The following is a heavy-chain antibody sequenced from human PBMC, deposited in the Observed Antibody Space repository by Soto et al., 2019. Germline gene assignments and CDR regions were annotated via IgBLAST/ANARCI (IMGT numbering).Heavy chain of an antibody. CDR1: GGSFSHYF. D-gene: IGHD3-10*01. V-gene: IGHV4-34*01. CDR2: INHSGST. Sequence: SETLSLTCAVYGGSFSHYFWSWVRQPPGKGLEWIGEINHSGSTNYNPSLKSRVAISIDTSKNQFSLRLSSVTAADTAMYYCARIVNSGSYFPFDYWGQGTVVTVSS. CDR3: ARIVNSGSYFPFDY. J-gene: IGHJ4*02.